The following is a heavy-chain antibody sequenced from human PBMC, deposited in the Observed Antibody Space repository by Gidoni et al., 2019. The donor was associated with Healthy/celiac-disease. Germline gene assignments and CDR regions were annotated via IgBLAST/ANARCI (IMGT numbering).Heavy chain of an antibody. Sequence: EVQLVQSGAEVKKPGESRKISCKGSGYSFTSYWIGWVRQMPGKGLEWMGIIYPGDSDTRYSPSFQGQVTISADKSISTAYLQWSSLKASDTAMYYCARDTDGSGSYYKQHDAFDIWAKGQWSPSLQ. V-gene: IGHV5-51*03. J-gene: IGHJ3*02. CDR3: ARDTDGSGSYYKQHDAFDI. CDR1: GYSFTSYW. CDR2: IYPGDSDT. D-gene: IGHD3-10*01.